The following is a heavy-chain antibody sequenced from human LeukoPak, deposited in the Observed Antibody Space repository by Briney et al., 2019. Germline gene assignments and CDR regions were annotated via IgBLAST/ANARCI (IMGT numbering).Heavy chain of an antibody. D-gene: IGHD3-10*01. Sequence: ASVKVSCKASGYTFTGYYMHWVRQAPGQGLEWMGWINPNSGGTNYAQKLQGRVTMTRDTSISTAYMELSRLRSDDTAVYYCARDLHMVRGVIITGFDYWGQGTLVTVSS. CDR1: GYTFTGYY. V-gene: IGHV1-2*02. CDR2: INPNSGGT. CDR3: ARDLHMVRGVIITGFDY. J-gene: IGHJ4*02.